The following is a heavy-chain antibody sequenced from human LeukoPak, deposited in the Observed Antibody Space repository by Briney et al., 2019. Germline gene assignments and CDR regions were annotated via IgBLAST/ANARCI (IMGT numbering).Heavy chain of an antibody. Sequence: GGSLRLSCAASGLAFSAYKMHWVRQAPRKGLVWVSRISTDGYTTDYADFVQGRFTASRDNTKNTWSLEMNSLRAEDTAVYYCVVGGSAGYWGQGTLVTVSS. V-gene: IGHV3-74*01. CDR2: ISTDGYTT. CDR1: GLAFSAYK. J-gene: IGHJ4*02. CDR3: VVGGSAGY. D-gene: IGHD2-15*01.